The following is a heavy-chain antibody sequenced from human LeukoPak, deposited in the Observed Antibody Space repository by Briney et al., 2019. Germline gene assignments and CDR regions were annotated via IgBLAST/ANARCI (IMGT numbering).Heavy chain of an antibody. Sequence: PSETPSLTCAVYGGSFSGYYWSWIRQPPGKGLEWIGEINHSGSTNYNPSLKSRVTISVDTSKNQFSLKLSSVTAADTAVYYCARGSSGWGYFDYWGQGTLVTVSS. V-gene: IGHV4-34*01. CDR2: INHSGST. J-gene: IGHJ4*02. D-gene: IGHD6-19*01. CDR3: ARGSSGWGYFDY. CDR1: GGSFSGYY.